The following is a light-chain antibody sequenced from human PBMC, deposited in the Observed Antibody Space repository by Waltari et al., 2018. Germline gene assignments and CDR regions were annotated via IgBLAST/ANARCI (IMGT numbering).Light chain of an antibody. CDR2: EVT. Sequence: QAALPQPPSASGSPGQSVHIPCPGTRGDLGTYYFVSWYQQYPGKPPRVLIYEVTKRPSGVPGRFSGSKSGNTASLTVSGLQAEDEASYYCGSYADSSTFLFGGGTKLTVL. CDR3: GSYADSSTFL. J-gene: IGLJ2*01. CDR1: RGDLGTYYF. V-gene: IGLV2-8*01.